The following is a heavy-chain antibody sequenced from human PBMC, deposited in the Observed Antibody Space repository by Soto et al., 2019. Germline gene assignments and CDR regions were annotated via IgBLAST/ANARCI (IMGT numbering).Heavy chain of an antibody. CDR3: AGDYNYGYGL. CDR1: GFTFSAYN. D-gene: IGHD5-18*01. CDR2: ISSSGAI. V-gene: IGHV3-48*01. J-gene: IGHJ4*02. Sequence: WGSLRLSCAASGFTFSAYNMNWVRQAPGKGLEWVSYISSSGAIYYADSVRGRFTISRDNAKNSLYLEMNSLRSEDTAAYYCAGDYNYGYGLWGQGTLVTVSS.